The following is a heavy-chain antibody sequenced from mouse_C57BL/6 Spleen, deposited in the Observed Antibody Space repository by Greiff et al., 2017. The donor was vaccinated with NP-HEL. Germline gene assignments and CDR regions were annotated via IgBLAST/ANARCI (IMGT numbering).Heavy chain of an antibody. V-gene: IGHV1-15*01. Sequence: VQLKESGAELVRPGASVTLSCKASGYTFTDYEMHWVKQTPVHGLEWIGAIDPETGGTAYNQKFKGKAILTADKSSSTAYMELRSLTSEDSAVYYCTRGAYGSSYWYFDVWGTGTTVTVSS. J-gene: IGHJ1*03. CDR2: IDPETGGT. CDR1: GYTFTDYE. D-gene: IGHD1-1*01. CDR3: TRGAYGSSYWYFDV.